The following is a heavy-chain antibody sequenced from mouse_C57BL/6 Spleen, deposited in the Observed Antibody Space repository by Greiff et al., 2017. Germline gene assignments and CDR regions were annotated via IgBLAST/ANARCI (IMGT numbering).Heavy chain of an antibody. J-gene: IGHJ4*01. CDR3: ARPSRRGYAMDY. CDR1: GYSFTGYY. CDR2: INPSTGGT. Sequence: VQLQQSGPELVKPGASVKISCKASGYSFTGYYMNWVKQSPEKSLEWIGEINPSTGGTTYNQKFKAKATLTVDKSSSTAYMQLKSLTSEDSAVYYCARPSRRGYAMDYWGQGTSVTVSS. D-gene: IGHD3-3*01. V-gene: IGHV1-42*01.